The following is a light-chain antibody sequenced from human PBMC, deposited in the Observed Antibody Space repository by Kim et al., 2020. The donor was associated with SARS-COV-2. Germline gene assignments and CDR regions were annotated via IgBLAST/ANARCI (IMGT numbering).Light chain of an antibody. J-gene: IGLJ2*01. V-gene: IGLV1-44*01. Sequence: PGQRVTISCSGRSSNIGSNTVNWYQQLPGTAPKLLIYSNNQRPSGVPDRFSGSKSGTSASLAISGLQSEDEADYYCAAWDDSLNVLFGGGTQLTVL. CDR1: SSNIGSNT. CDR3: AAWDDSLNVL. CDR2: SNN.